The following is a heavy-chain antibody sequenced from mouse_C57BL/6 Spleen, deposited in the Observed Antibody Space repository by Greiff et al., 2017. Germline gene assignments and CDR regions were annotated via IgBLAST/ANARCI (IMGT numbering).Heavy chain of an antibody. CDR3: ARQLYAY. CDR1: GFTFSDYG. Sequence: EVPVVESGGGLVKPGGSLKLSCAASGFTFSDYGMHWVRQAPEKGLEWVAYISSGSSNIYYADTVKGRFTISRDNAKNTLFLQMTSLRSEYTAMYYCARQLYAYWGQVTLVTVSA. CDR2: ISSGSSNI. V-gene: IGHV5-17*01. D-gene: IGHD4-1*02. J-gene: IGHJ3*01.